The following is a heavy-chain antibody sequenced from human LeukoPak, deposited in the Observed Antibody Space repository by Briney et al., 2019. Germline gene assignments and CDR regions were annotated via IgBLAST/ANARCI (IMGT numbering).Heavy chain of an antibody. D-gene: IGHD3-22*01. J-gene: IGHJ4*02. CDR3: AKDSYDSSGSRYDY. V-gene: IGHV3-23*01. Sequence: GGSLRLSCAASGFNFNFVWMSWVRRAPGKGLEWVSAISGTGGSTWYADSVKGRVTISRDNSKNTLYLQMNSLRAEDTAVYYCAKDSYDSSGSRYDYWGQGTLVTVSS. CDR2: ISGTGGST. CDR1: GFNFNFVW.